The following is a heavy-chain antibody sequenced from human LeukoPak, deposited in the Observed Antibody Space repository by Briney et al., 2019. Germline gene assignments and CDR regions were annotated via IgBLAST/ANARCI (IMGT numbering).Heavy chain of an antibody. CDR2: IYPGDSDT. Sequence: GDSLKISCRASGYSFTIYWIGWVRQLPGRGREWMGIIYPGDSDTTYSPSFQGQVTISADKSISTAHLQWSSLKASDTAMYYCARRNPMTQDAFDIWGQGTMVTVSS. V-gene: IGHV5-51*01. CDR1: GYSFTIYW. CDR3: ARRNPMTQDAFDI. D-gene: IGHD2-21*02. J-gene: IGHJ3*02.